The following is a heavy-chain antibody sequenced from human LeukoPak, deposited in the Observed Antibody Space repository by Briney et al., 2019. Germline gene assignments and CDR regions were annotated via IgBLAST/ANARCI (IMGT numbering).Heavy chain of an antibody. CDR1: GGSISSYY. D-gene: IGHD3-22*01. CDR3: ARATYYYDSSGWRHAFDI. J-gene: IGHJ3*02. V-gene: IGHV4-59*01. CDR2: IYYSGST. Sequence: SETLSLTCTVSGGSISSYYWSWIRQPPGKGLEWIGYIYYSGSTNYNLSLKSRVTISVDTSKNQFSLKLSSVTAADTAVYYCARATYYYDSSGWRHAFDIWGQGTMVTVSS.